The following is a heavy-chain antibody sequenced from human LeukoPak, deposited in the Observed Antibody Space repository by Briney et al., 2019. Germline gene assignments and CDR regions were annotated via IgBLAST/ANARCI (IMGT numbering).Heavy chain of an antibody. V-gene: IGHV3-23*01. CDR3: ARDPGAFPYFFDN. J-gene: IGHJ4*02. CDR1: GFPFSNYA. CDR2: ISGDGGTT. Sequence: GGSLRLSCVASGFPFSNYAMSWVRQAPGTGLECLSVISGDGGTTYYADSVKGRFTISRDNSKNTLYLQMHSLRVEDTAVYFCARDPGAFPYFFDNWGQGTLVTVSS. D-gene: IGHD4/OR15-4a*01.